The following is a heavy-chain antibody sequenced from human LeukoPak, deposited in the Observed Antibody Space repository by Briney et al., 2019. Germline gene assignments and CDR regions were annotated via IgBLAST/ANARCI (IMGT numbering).Heavy chain of an antibody. V-gene: IGHV4-61*05. CDR3: AKLGHSSSYYFYYYIDV. D-gene: IGHD6-13*01. CDR2: IYYTGST. J-gene: IGHJ6*03. CDR1: GGSISSSRYY. Sequence: PSETLSLTCTVSGGSISSSRYYWGWIRQPPGKGLEWIGYIYYTGSTNYNPSLKSRITISVDTSKSQFSLKLSSVTAADTAVYYCAKLGHSSSYYFYYYIDVWGKGTTVTVSS.